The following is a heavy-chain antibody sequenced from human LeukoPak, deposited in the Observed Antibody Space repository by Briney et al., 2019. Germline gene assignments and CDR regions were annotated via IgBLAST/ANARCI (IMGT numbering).Heavy chain of an antibody. Sequence: PGGSQRLSCAASGFTFSSYAMSRVRQAPGKGLEWVSAISGSGDSTYYADSVKGRFTISRDNSKNTLYLQMNSLRAEDTAVYYCAKLGELRFFRAYYFDYWGQGTLVTVSS. V-gene: IGHV3-23*01. CDR2: ISGSGDST. CDR1: GFTFSSYA. J-gene: IGHJ4*02. D-gene: IGHD3-3*01. CDR3: AKLGELRFFRAYYFDY.